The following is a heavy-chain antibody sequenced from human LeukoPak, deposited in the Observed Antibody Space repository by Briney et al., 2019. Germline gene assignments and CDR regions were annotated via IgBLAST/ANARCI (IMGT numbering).Heavy chain of an antibody. V-gene: IGHV1-18*01. CDR2: ISAYNGNT. Sequence: ASVKVSCKASGYTFTSYGISWVRQAPGQGLEWMGWISAYNGNTNYAQKLQGRVTMTTDTSTSAAYMELRSLRSDDTAVYYCARVGRDWDIVVVPAAPDYWGQGTLVTVSS. CDR1: GYTFTSYG. J-gene: IGHJ4*02. CDR3: ARVGRDWDIVVVPAAPDY. D-gene: IGHD2-2*01.